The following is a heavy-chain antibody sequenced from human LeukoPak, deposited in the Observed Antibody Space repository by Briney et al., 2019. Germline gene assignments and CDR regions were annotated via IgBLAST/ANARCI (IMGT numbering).Heavy chain of an antibody. J-gene: IGHJ4*02. Sequence: SETLSLTCTVSGGSISSSSYYWGWIRQPPGKGLEWIGSIYYSGSTYYNPSLKSRVTISVDTSKDQFSLKLSSVTAADTAVYYCARGWSTVTTTFDYWGQGTLVTVSS. D-gene: IGHD4-17*01. CDR1: GGSISSSSYY. CDR3: ARGWSTVTTTFDY. V-gene: IGHV4-39*01. CDR2: IYYSGST.